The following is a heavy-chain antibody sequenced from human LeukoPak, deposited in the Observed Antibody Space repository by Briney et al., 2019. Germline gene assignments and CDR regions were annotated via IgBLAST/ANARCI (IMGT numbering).Heavy chain of an antibody. V-gene: IGHV1-46*01. D-gene: IGHD3-16*01. CDR2: INPSGGNT. J-gene: IGHJ4*02. CDR1: GYTFTSYY. CDR3: ARLDTLGGFDY. Sequence: ASVKVSCKASGYTFTSYYMHWVRQAPGQGLEWMGIINPSGGNTGYAQKFQGRVTITRNTSISTAYMELSSLRSEDTAVYYCARLDTLGGFDYWGQGTLVTVSS.